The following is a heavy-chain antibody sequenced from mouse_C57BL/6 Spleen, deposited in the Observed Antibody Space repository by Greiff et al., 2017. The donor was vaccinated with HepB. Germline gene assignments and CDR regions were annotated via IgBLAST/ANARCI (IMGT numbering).Heavy chain of an antibody. CDR1: GYAFSSYW. V-gene: IGHV1-80*01. J-gene: IGHJ2*01. Sequence: QVQLQQSGAELVKPGASVKISCKASGYAFSSYWMSWVKQRPGKGLEWIGQIYPGDGDTNDNGKFKGKATLTADKSSSTAYMQLSSLTSEDSAVYFCARAYYGSRGYYFDYWGQGTTLTVSS. CDR2: IYPGDGDT. CDR3: ARAYYGSRGYYFDY. D-gene: IGHD1-1*01.